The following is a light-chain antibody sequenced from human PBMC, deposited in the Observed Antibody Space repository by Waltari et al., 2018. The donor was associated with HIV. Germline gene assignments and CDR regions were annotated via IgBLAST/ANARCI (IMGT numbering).Light chain of an antibody. J-gene: IGLJ3*02. V-gene: IGLV3-1*01. CDR1: KLGDKY. CDR3: QAWDSSTVV. CDR2: QDN. Sequence: SYELTQPPSVSVSPGQTASIACSGDKLGDKYACWYQQRPGQSPVLVIYQDNKRPSGIPERFAGSNPGNTATLTISGTQAMDEADYYCQAWDSSTVVFGGGTKLTVL.